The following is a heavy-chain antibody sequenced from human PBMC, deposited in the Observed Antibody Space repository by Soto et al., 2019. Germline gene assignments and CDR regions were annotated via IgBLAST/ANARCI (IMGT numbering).Heavy chain of an antibody. D-gene: IGHD5-18*01. J-gene: IGHJ6*02. Sequence: SVKVSCKASGGTFSSYAISWVRQAPGQGLEWMGGIIPIFGTANYAQKFQGRVTITADESTSTAYMELSSLRSEDTAVYYCARDPTPPRGYSYGFYYYYGMDVWGQGTTVTVSS. V-gene: IGHV1-69*13. CDR2: IIPIFGTA. CDR3: ARDPTPPRGYSYGFYYYYGMDV. CDR1: GGTFSSYA.